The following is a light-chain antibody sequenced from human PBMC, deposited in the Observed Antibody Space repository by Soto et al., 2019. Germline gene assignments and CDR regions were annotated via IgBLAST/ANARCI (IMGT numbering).Light chain of an antibody. J-gene: IGKJ1*01. CDR2: GAS. Sequence: DIVLTQSPASLSLPPGERATLSCRVSQSLSSSFLAWYQQKPGQAPRLLIYGASRRATGIADRFTGSGSGTDFTLTISRLEPEDFAVYYCQQYDSSLTFGHGTKVEIK. CDR3: QQYDSSLT. V-gene: IGKV3-20*01. CDR1: QSLSSSF.